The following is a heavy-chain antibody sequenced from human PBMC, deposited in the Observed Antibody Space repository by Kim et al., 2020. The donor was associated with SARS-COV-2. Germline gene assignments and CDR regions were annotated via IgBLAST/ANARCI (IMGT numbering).Heavy chain of an antibody. CDR1: GYTFTSYD. D-gene: IGHD6-6*01. Sequence: ASVKVSCKASGYTFTSYDINWVRQATGQGLEWMGWMNPNSGNTGYAQKFQGRVTMTRNTSISTAYMELSSLRSEDTAVYYCARGFGDEYSSSENWFDPWGQGTLVTVSS. CDR2: MNPNSGNT. V-gene: IGHV1-8*01. CDR3: ARGFGDEYSSSENWFDP. J-gene: IGHJ5*02.